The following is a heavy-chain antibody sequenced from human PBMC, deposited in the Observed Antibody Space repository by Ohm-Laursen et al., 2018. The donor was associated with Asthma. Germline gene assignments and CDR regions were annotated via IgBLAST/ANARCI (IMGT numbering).Heavy chain of an antibody. V-gene: IGHV3-30-3*01. J-gene: IGHJ4*02. CDR1: GFNFNSSA. CDR3: ARGLGGIHRWLSYQIDK. D-gene: IGHD5-18*01. Sequence: SLRLSCAATGFNFNSSAMHWVRQAPGKGLEWVAVMSYDGNNKYHAASVQGRFTISRDNSKSTLLLQMSSLRPEDTAVYYCARGLGGIHRWLSYQIDKWGQGTQVTVSS. CDR2: MSYDGNNK.